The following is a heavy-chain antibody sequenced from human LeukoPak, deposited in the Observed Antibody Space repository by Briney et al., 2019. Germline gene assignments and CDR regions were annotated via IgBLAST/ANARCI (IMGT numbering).Heavy chain of an antibody. D-gene: IGHD5-24*01. CDR2: TYSGGGT. J-gene: IGHJ4*02. V-gene: IGHV3-53*01. CDR1: GLTVSGNY. Sequence: RGSLRLSCAASGLTVSGNYMSWVRQAPGKGLEWVLLTYSGGGTYSADSVRGRFTISRDNSKNTLYLQMNNLTAEDTAVYFCARSGVATIHYWGQGTLVTVSS. CDR3: ARSGVATIHY.